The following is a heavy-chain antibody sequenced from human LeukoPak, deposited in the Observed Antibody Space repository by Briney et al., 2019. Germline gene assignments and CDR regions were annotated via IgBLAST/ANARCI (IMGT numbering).Heavy chain of an antibody. J-gene: IGHJ5*02. V-gene: IGHV4-59*08. CDR2: VSHTGSP. CDR1: GDSISTTY. Sequence: SETLSVTCTVSGDSISTTYWSWIRQSPGKGLEWIGYVSHTGSPDYSPSLKSRVTISVDTSKNQFSLKLSSVTAADTAVYYCARHFGGYTHSWFDPWGQGTLVTVSS. CDR3: ARHFGGYTHSWFDP. D-gene: IGHD3-10*01.